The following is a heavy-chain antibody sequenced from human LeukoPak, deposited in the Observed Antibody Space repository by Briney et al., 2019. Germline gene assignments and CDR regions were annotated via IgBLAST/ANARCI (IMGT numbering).Heavy chain of an antibody. D-gene: IGHD6-13*01. J-gene: IGHJ3*02. CDR2: INHSGST. V-gene: IGHV4-34*01. Sequence: PSETLSLTCAVYGGSFSGYYWRWIRQPPGKGREGIGEINHSGSTNYNPSLKRGVTISVDKSKNHFSLKLSSVTAADTAVYYCARRSSSWYRKFAFDIWGQGTMVTVSS. CDR3: ARRSSSWYRKFAFDI. CDR1: GGSFSGYY.